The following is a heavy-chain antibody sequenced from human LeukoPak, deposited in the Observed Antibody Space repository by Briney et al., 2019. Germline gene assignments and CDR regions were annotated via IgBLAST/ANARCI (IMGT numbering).Heavy chain of an antibody. Sequence: GSLRLSCAPSGFSFSNAWMSWVRQAPGKGLEWVGRIKSKTDGGTTDYAAPVKGRLTISRDDSKNTLYLQMDSLKSEDTAMYYCTTGMDWGQGTLVTVSS. D-gene: IGHD2-8*01. J-gene: IGHJ4*02. CDR3: TTGMD. CDR2: IKSKTDGGTT. CDR1: GFSFSNAW. V-gene: IGHV3-15*01.